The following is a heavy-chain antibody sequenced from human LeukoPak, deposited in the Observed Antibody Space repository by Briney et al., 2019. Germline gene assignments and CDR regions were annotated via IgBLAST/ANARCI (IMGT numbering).Heavy chain of an antibody. CDR1: GAFVSPYY. D-gene: IGHD3-10*01. Sequence: PSETLSLTCTVSGAFVSPYYWSWIRQPAGKGLEWIGRIYTTGSTNYNPSLKSRVTMSLDTSKNQFSLKLSSVTAADTAVYYCARVNRHDYASGSGWFDPWGQGTLVTVSS. V-gene: IGHV4-4*07. CDR3: ARVNRHDYASGSGWFDP. CDR2: IYTTGST. J-gene: IGHJ5*02.